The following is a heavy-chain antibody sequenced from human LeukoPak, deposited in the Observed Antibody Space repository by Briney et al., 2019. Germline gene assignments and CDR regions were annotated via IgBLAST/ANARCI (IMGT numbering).Heavy chain of an antibody. Sequence: PSETLSLTCTVSVGSLSSSSYYWGWIRQPPGKGLEWIVSIYYSVSTYYKPSLKSRVTISVDTSKNQFSLKLSSVTAADTAVYYCARDYDSLTGYQAGAFDIWGQGTMVTVSS. D-gene: IGHD3-9*01. CDR3: ARDYDSLTGYQAGAFDI. J-gene: IGHJ3*02. CDR2: IYYSVST. V-gene: IGHV4-39*07. CDR1: VGSLSSSSYY.